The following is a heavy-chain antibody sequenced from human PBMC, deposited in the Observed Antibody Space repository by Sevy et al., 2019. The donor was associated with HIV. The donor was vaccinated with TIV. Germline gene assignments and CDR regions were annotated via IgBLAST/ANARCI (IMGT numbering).Heavy chain of an antibody. CDR2: FSFGCGKI. CDR3: AREGCSKPHDY. D-gene: IGHD2-2*01. Sequence: GGSLRLSCAASGFTFGNYAMSWVRQAPGKGLGWVSTFSFGCGKINYADSVKGRFTISRDNSKNTLYLQMNSLRAEDTALYYCAREGCSKPHDYWGQGTLVTVSS. V-gene: IGHV3-23*01. J-gene: IGHJ4*02. CDR1: GFTFGNYA.